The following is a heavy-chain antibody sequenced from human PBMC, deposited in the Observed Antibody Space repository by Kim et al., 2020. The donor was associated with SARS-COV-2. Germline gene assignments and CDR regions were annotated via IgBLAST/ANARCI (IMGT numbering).Heavy chain of an antibody. J-gene: IGHJ4*02. Sequence: ASVKVSCKASGYTFTSYYMHWVRQAPGQGLEWMGIINPSGGSTSYAQKFQGRVTMTRDTSTSTVYMELSSLRSEDTAVYYCARDMGAAAKELYYFDYWGQGTLVTVSS. CDR2: INPSGGST. V-gene: IGHV1-46*01. D-gene: IGHD6-13*01. CDR1: GYTFTSYY. CDR3: ARDMGAAAKELYYFDY.